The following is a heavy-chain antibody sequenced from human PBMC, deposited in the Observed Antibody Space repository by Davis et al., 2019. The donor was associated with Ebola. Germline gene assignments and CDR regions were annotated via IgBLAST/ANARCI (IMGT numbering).Heavy chain of an antibody. J-gene: IGHJ5*02. V-gene: IGHV4-39*01. CDR2: IYYSGST. CDR1: GGSISSSSYY. Sequence: MPSETLSLTCTVSGGSISSSSYYWGWIRQPPGKGLEWIGSIYYSGSTYYNPSLKSRVTISVDTSKNQFSLKLSSVTAADTAVYYCARHSNMWYGWFDPWGQGTLITVSS. D-gene: IGHD6-13*01. CDR3: ARHSNMWYGWFDP.